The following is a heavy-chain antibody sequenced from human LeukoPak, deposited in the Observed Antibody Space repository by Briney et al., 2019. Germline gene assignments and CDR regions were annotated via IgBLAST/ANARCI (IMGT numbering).Heavy chain of an antibody. J-gene: IGHJ4*02. V-gene: IGHV3-9*01. CDR2: INWSSGSI. CDR1: GFTFDDYA. CDR3: AKDMRDGRSGPQDY. Sequence: GGSLRLSCAASGFTFDDYAMHWVRQAPGKGLEWVAAINWSSGSIGYADSVKGRFTISRDNDKNSLYLQMHSLRGEDTALYYCAKDMRDGRSGPQDYWGQGTLVTVSS.